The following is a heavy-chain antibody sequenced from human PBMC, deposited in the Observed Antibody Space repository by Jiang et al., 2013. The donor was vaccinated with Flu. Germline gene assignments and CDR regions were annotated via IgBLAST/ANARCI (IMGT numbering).Heavy chain of an antibody. V-gene: IGHV7-4-1*02. Sequence: QSGSELKKPGASVKVSCKASGYTFTSYAMNWVRQAPGQGLEWMGWINTNTGNPTYAQGFTGRFVFSLDTSVGTAYLQISSLKAEDTAVYYCASSLAVAGEAYYYYGMDVWGQGTTVTVSS. CDR2: INTNTGNP. CDR1: GYTFTSYA. D-gene: IGHD6-19*01. CDR3: ASSLAVAGEAYYYYGMDV. J-gene: IGHJ6*02.